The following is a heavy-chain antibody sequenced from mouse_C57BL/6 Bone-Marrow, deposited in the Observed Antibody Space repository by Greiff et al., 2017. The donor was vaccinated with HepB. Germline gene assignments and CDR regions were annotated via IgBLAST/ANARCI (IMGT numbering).Heavy chain of an antibody. D-gene: IGHD1-1*02. CDR3: ARDVVYAMDY. J-gene: IGHJ4*01. Sequence: EVHLVESGGGLVKPGGSLKLSCAASGFTFSSYAMSWVRQTPEKRLEWVATISDGGSYTYYPDNVKGRFTISRDNAKNNLYLQMSHLKSEGTAMYYCARDVVYAMDYWGQGTSVTVSS. CDR1: GFTFSSYA. V-gene: IGHV5-4*01. CDR2: ISDGGSYT.